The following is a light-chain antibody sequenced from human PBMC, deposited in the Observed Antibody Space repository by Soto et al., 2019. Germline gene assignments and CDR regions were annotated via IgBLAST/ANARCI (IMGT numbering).Light chain of an antibody. J-gene: IGLJ1*01. Sequence: LTQPPSASGSPGQSVTISCTGTSSDIGAYIYVSWYQQHPGKAPKLMISEVSRRPSGVPERFSGSKSGNTASLTVSGLQADDEAHYYCSSYAGSNNFVFGTGTKVTVL. CDR3: SSYAGSNNFV. CDR1: SSDIGAYIY. CDR2: EVS. V-gene: IGLV2-8*01.